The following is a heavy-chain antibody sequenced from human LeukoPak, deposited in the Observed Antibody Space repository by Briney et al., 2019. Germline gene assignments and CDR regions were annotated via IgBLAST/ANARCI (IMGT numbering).Heavy chain of an antibody. J-gene: IGHJ3*02. Sequence: ASVKVSCKASGYTFTSYYMHWVRQAPGQGLEWMGIINPSGGSTSYAQKFQGRVTMTRDTSTSTVYMELRSLRSDDTAVYYCARDNEERVTIFGVVNSAFDIWGQGTMVTVSS. CDR1: GYTFTSYY. D-gene: IGHD3-3*01. V-gene: IGHV1-46*01. CDR2: INPSGGST. CDR3: ARDNEERVTIFGVVNSAFDI.